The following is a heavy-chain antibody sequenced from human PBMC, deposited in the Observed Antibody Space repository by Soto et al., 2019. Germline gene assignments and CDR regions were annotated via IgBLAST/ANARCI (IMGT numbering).Heavy chain of an antibody. CDR2: ISSSGSTI. V-gene: IGHV3-48*03. CDR3: ARDSRYYDSSDYFDH. D-gene: IGHD3-22*01. J-gene: IGHJ4*02. CDR1: GFTFSSYE. Sequence: GGSLRLSCAASGFTFSSYEMNWVRQAPGKGLDWISYISSSGSTIYYADSVRGRFTISRDNAKNSLYLQMNSLRAEDTAVYYCARDSRYYDSSDYFDHWGQGTLVTVSS.